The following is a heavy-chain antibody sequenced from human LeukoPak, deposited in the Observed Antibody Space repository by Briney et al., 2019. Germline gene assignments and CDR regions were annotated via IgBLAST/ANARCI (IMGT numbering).Heavy chain of an antibody. J-gene: IGHJ6*02. Sequence: GGSLRLSCAASGFTFSSYAMSWVRQAPGKGLEWVSAISGSGGSTYYADSVKGRFTISRDNSKNPLYLQMNSLRAEDTAVYYCAKPGGYCSCTSCPHYYYYGMDVWGQGTTVTFSS. D-gene: IGHD2-2*01. V-gene: IGHV3-23*01. CDR1: GFTFSSYA. CDR3: AKPGGYCSCTSCPHYYYYGMDV. CDR2: ISGSGGST.